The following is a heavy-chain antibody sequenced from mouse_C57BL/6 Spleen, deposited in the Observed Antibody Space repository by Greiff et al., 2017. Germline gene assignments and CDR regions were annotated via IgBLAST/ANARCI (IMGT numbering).Heavy chain of an antibody. J-gene: IGHJ3*01. CDR1: GYTFTSYW. CDR2: IYPSDSET. V-gene: IGHV1-61*01. CDR3: AREGDGYYPFAY. Sequence: QVQLQQSGAELVRPGSSVKLSCKASGYTFTSYWMDWVKQRPGQGLEWIGNIYPSDSETHYNQKFKDKATLTVDKSSSTAYMQLSSLTSEDSAVYYCAREGDGYYPFAYWGQGTLVTVSA. D-gene: IGHD2-3*01.